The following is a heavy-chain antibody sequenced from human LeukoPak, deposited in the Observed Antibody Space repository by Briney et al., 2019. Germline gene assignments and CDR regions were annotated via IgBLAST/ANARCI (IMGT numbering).Heavy chain of an antibody. V-gene: IGHV1-2*02. J-gene: IGHJ4*02. CDR3: ARIFDY. CDR2: INPNSGGT. Sequence: ASVKVSCKASGYTCTGYYMHWVRQAPGQGLEWMGCINPNSGGTNDAQKFQGRVTMTRDTSISTAYMELSRLRSDDTAVYYCARIFDYWGQGTLVTVSS. CDR1: GYTCTGYY.